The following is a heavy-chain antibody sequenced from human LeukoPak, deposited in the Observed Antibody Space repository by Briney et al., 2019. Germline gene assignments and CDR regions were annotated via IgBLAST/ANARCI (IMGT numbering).Heavy chain of an antibody. D-gene: IGHD2-2*01. J-gene: IGHJ4*02. CDR3: AKIIVPAAKSQFDS. CDR1: GFTFSSYA. Sequence: PGGSLRLSCAASGFTFSSYAMSWVRQAPGKGLEWVSSVSSGAGSTYYADSVKGRFTISRDNSKNTLCLQMNSLRAEDTAVYYCAKIIVPAAKSQFDSWGQGTLVTVSS. V-gene: IGHV3-23*01. CDR2: VSSGAGST.